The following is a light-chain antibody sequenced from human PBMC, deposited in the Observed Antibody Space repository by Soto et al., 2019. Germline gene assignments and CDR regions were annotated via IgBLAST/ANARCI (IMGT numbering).Light chain of an antibody. J-gene: IGLJ1*01. V-gene: IGLV2-14*01. CDR1: SSDVGAYNY. Sequence: QSALTQPASVSGSPGQSITISCTGTSSDVGAYNYDSWYQQYPGEAPKVIIYDVSHRPAGVSNRFSGSKSGNTASLTISGLQTQDEADYYCSSYTSATTDVVGTGTKLTVL. CDR2: DVS. CDR3: SSYTSATTDV.